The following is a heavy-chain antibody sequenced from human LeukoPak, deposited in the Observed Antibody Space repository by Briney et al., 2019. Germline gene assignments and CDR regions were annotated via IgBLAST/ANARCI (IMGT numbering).Heavy chain of an antibody. CDR1: GFTFSSYG. Sequence: GGSLRLSCVASGFTFSSYGMHWVRQAPGRGLEWVAFIRYDGSNKYYVDSVKGRFTISKDNSKNTLYLQMNSLRAEDTAFYYCARDSGYTSSWYFGDYWGQGTLATVSS. J-gene: IGHJ4*02. D-gene: IGHD6-13*01. CDR3: ARDSGYTSSWYFGDY. CDR2: IRYDGSNK. V-gene: IGHV3-30*02.